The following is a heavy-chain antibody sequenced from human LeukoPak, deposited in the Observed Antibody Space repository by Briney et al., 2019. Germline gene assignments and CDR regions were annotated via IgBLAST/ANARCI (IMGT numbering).Heavy chain of an antibody. CDR2: IRGSGDIT. Sequence: GSLILSCAASGFPFSSYAMSWVRQAPGKGLEWVSGIRGSGDITFYADSVKGRFTISRDNSKNTLYLQMNSLRAEDTAVYYCAKLTYGSGTYGAFDYWGQGTLVTVST. CDR3: AKLTYGSGTYGAFDY. V-gene: IGHV3-23*01. CDR1: GFPFSSYA. D-gene: IGHD3-10*01. J-gene: IGHJ4*02.